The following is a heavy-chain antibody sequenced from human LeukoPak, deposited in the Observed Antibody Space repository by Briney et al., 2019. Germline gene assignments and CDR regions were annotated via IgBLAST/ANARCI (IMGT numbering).Heavy chain of an antibody. CDR1: GFTFNNYG. Sequence: PGGSLRLSCAASGFTFNNYGMHWVRQAPGKGLEWVAVIWYDGSNKYYEDFVKGQFAISRDNSKNTLYLQMNSLRAEDTAVYYCAKVSDSSGSDYWGQGTLVTVSS. D-gene: IGHD3-22*01. J-gene: IGHJ4*02. V-gene: IGHV3-33*06. CDR2: IWYDGSNK. CDR3: AKVSDSSGSDY.